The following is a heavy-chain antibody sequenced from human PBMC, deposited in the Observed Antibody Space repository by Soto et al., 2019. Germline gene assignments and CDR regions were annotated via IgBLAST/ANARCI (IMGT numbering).Heavy chain of an antibody. Sequence: QVQLVQSGAEVKKPGASVKVSCKASGYTFTSYGISWVRQAPGQGLEWMGWISAYNGNTNYAQKLQGRVTMTTDTATSTAYMELRSLRSDDTAVYYCARDSPLSIAVAGTYYYYGMDVWGQGTTVTVSS. J-gene: IGHJ6*02. CDR2: ISAYNGNT. CDR3: ARDSPLSIAVAGTYYYYGMDV. D-gene: IGHD6-19*01. CDR1: GYTFTSYG. V-gene: IGHV1-18*01.